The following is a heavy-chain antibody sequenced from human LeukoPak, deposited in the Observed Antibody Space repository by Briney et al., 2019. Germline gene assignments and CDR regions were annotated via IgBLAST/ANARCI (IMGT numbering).Heavy chain of an antibody. CDR2: IYTSGST. D-gene: IGHD3-3*01. J-gene: IGHJ3*02. V-gene: IGHV4-4*07. Sequence: PSETLSLTCTVSGGSISSYYWSWIRQPAGKGLEWIGRIYTSGSTNYNPSPKSRVTMSVDTSKNQFSLKLSSVTAADTAVYYCARDGQAIFGVVRDAFDIWGQGTMVTVSS. CDR3: ARDGQAIFGVVRDAFDI. CDR1: GGSISSYY.